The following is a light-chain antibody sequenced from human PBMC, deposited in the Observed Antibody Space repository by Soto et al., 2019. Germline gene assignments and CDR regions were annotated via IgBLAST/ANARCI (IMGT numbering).Light chain of an antibody. V-gene: IGLV2-8*01. CDR2: EVS. Sequence: QSVLTQPPSASGSPGQSVTISCTGTSSDVGGYNYVSWYQQHPGKAPKLMIYEVSKRPSGVPDRFSGSKSGNTASLTVSGLQAEDEADYYGSSYAGSNNFALVVFGGGTKLTVL. CDR1: SSDVGGYNY. CDR3: SSYAGSNNFALVV. J-gene: IGLJ2*01.